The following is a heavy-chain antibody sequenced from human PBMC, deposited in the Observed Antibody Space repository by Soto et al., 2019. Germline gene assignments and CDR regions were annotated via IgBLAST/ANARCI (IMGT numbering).Heavy chain of an antibody. CDR2: ISAYNGNT. V-gene: IGHV1-18*01. Sequence: GASVKVSCKASGYTFTSYGISWVRQAPGQGLEWMGWISAYNGNTNYAQKLQGRVTMTTDTSTSTAYMELRSLRSDDTAVYYCARDMSVFIVVVEAAYGMDVWRQATTVTVSS. J-gene: IGHJ6*02. CDR3: ARDMSVFIVVVEAAYGMDV. CDR1: GYTFTSYG. D-gene: IGHD2-15*01.